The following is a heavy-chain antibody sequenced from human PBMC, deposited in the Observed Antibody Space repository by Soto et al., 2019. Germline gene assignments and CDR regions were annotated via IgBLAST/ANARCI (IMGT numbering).Heavy chain of an antibody. V-gene: IGHV4-59*01. CDR3: ARFDYGDYWCFDL. Sequence: QVQLQESGPGLVKPSETLSLTCTVSGGSISSYYWSWIRQPPGKGLEWIGYIYYSGSTNYNPSLKSRVTISVDXSKNQFSLXXXSVTAADTAVYYCARFDYGDYWCFDLWGRGTLVTVSS. J-gene: IGHJ2*01. CDR2: IYYSGST. CDR1: GGSISSYY. D-gene: IGHD4-17*01.